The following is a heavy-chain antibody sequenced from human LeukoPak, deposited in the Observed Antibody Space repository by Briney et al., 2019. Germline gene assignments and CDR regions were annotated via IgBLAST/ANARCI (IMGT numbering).Heavy chain of an antibody. D-gene: IGHD2-2*01. CDR1: GFTFSSYA. CDR3: ARRYCSSTSCSHFDY. CDR2: ISSDGGSA. J-gene: IGHJ4*02. V-gene: IGHV3-64*01. Sequence: PGGSLRLSCAASGFTFSSYAMHWVRQAPGEGLEYVSAISSDGGSAYYANSVKGRFTISRDNSKNTLYLQMGSLRAEDMAVYYCARRYCSSTSCSHFDYWGQGTLVTVSS.